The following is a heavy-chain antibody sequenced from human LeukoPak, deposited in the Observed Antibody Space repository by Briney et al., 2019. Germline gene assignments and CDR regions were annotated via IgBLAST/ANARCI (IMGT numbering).Heavy chain of an antibody. V-gene: IGHV3-23*01. D-gene: IGHD2-15*01. CDR2: ISGSGGST. Sequence: GGSLRLSCAASGFTFSSYAMSWVRQAPGKGLEWVSAISGSGGSTYYTDSVKGRFTISRDNSKNTLFLQMNSLRAEDTAVYYCVRDQYCSGGSCYWSAAFDIWGQGTMVTVSS. J-gene: IGHJ3*02. CDR3: VRDQYCSGGSCYWSAAFDI. CDR1: GFTFSSYA.